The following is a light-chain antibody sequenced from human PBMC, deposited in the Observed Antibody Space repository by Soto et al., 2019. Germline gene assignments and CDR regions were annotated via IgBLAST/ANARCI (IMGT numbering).Light chain of an antibody. CDR3: QQYNNWPLT. CDR1: QSVSSN. J-gene: IGKJ4*01. Sequence: EIVMTQSPATLPVSPGERATLSCRASQSVSSNLAWYQQKPGQAPRLLIYGASIRATGIPARFSGNGSGTEFTLTISSLQSEDFAVYYCQQYNNWPLTFGGGTKVEIK. CDR2: GAS. V-gene: IGKV3D-15*01.